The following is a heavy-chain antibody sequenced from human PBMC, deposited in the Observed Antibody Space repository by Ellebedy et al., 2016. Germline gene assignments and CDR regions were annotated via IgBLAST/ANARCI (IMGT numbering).Heavy chain of an antibody. CDR2: ISGGRDYI. J-gene: IGHJ4*02. CDR3: AKSGESAYYFDF. Sequence: GESLKISCVGSGFTFTTYNMNWVRQAPGKGLEWVSSISGGRDYIYYADSMKGRFTISRDNARNSLFLQMNSLRDEDTAVYYCAKSGESAYYFDFWGQGTPVTVSS. CDR1: GFTFTTYN. V-gene: IGHV3-21*01. D-gene: IGHD3-10*01.